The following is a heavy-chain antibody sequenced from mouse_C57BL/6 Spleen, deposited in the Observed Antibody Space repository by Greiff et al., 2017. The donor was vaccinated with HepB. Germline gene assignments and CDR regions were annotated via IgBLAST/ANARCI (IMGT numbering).Heavy chain of an antibody. CDR2: IHPNSGST. J-gene: IGHJ3*01. CDR3: ARTEYYYGRSPFAY. Sequence: QVQLQQPGAELVKPGASVKLSCKASGYTFTSYWMHWVKQRPGQGLEWIGMIHPNSGSTNYNEKFKSKATLTVDKSSSTAYMQLSSLTSEDSAVYYCARTEYYYGRSPFAYWGQGTLVTVSA. V-gene: IGHV1-64*01. CDR1: GYTFTSYW. D-gene: IGHD1-1*01.